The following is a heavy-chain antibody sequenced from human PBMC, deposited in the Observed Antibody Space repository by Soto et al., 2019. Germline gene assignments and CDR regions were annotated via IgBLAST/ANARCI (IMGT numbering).Heavy chain of an antibody. Sequence: EVQVVESGGGLAQPGGSLRLSCAASGFMFSEHYMDWVRQAPGKGLEWVGRIKNKDNSDSTEYAAAVNGRITISRDDSTNSLYLQMNSLKTEDAAVYYCARVRVGAPTRYVDYWGQGTLVTVSS. CDR3: ARVRVGAPTRYVDY. D-gene: IGHD1-26*01. V-gene: IGHV3-72*01. J-gene: IGHJ4*02. CDR1: GFMFSEHY. CDR2: IKNKDNSDST.